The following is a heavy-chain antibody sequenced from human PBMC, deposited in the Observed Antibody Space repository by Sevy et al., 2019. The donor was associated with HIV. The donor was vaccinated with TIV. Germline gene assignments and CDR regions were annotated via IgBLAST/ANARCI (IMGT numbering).Heavy chain of an antibody. D-gene: IGHD3-16*01. CDR1: GFTFSSYA. J-gene: IGHJ6*02. CDR3: ARDTLLLDYYYYGMDV. Sequence: GGSLRLSCAASGFTFSSYAMHWVRQAPGKGLEWVAVISYDGSNKYYADSVKGRFTISRDNSKNMLYLQMNSLRAEDTAVYYCARDTLLLDYYYYGMDVWGQGTTVTVSS. V-gene: IGHV3-30-3*01. CDR2: ISYDGSNK.